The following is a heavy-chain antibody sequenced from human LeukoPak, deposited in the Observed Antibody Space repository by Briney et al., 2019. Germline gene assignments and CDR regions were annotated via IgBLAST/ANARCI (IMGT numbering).Heavy chain of an antibody. J-gene: IGHJ6*03. D-gene: IGHD4-11*01. Sequence: PSETLSLTCTVFGASMDIYYWSWIRQPAGKGLEWIGRIYSNGNSNYNPSLKSRVTMSVDTSNNQFSLKLNSVTAAHTAVYYCARGPSPVTTYWGSAADYMDAWGQGTTVTVSS. V-gene: IGHV4-4*07. CDR2: IYSNGNS. CDR3: ARGPSPVTTYWGSAADYMDA. CDR1: GASMDIYY.